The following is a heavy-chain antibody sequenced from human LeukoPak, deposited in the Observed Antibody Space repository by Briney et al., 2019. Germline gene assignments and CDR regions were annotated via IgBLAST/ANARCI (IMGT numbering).Heavy chain of an antibody. CDR1: GYTFTSYG. CDR2: ISAYNGNT. V-gene: IGHV1-18*01. Sequence: VKVSCKASGYTFTSYGISWVRQAPGQGLEWMGWISAYNGNTNYAQKFQGRVTITADKSTSTAYMELSSLRSEDTAVYYCARTSEAYCGGDCYGGAFDIWGQGTMVTVSS. J-gene: IGHJ3*02. CDR3: ARTSEAYCGGDCYGGAFDI. D-gene: IGHD2-21*02.